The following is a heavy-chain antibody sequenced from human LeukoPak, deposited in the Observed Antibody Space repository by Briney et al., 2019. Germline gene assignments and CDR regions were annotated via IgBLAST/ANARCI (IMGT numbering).Heavy chain of an antibody. D-gene: IGHD3-3*01. Sequence: GGSLRLSCAASGFTFSSYAMSWVRQAPGKGLEWVSAISGSGGSTYYADSVKGRFTISRDNSKNTLYLQMNSLRAEDTAVYYCAKREGVDTIFGVVTSGGMDVWGQGTTVTVFS. CDR2: ISGSGGST. CDR3: AKREGVDTIFGVVTSGGMDV. V-gene: IGHV3-23*01. J-gene: IGHJ6*02. CDR1: GFTFSSYA.